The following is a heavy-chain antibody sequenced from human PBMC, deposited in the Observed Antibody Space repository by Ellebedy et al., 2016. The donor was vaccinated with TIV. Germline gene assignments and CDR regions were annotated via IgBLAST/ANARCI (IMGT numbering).Heavy chain of an antibody. D-gene: IGHD5-18*01. CDR3: ARAHLIWGTAMDDSFDM. CDR1: GDSVTSSSYY. CDR2: ISNTGKT. J-gene: IGHJ3*02. Sequence: SETLSLXXSVSGDSVTSSSYYWTWIRQRPGRGLEWIGYISNTGKTYYNSSPKSRVDVSLDTSENQFSLKLSSMTAADAAVYYCARAHLIWGTAMDDSFDMWGQGKTVTVSS. V-gene: IGHV4-31*03.